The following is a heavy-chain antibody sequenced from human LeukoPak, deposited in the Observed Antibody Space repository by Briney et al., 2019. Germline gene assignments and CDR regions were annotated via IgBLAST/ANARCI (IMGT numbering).Heavy chain of an antibody. D-gene: IGHD3-10*01. J-gene: IGHJ4*02. V-gene: IGHV2-70*04. Sequence: SGPTLVNPTQTLTLTCTFSGFALSTSGMRVSWIGQPPGKALEWLARTAWDDDKFYSTSLKSRLTISKDTSKNHVVLTMTNMDPVDTATYYCARIGVHYGSGSYWYFDFWGQGTLVTVSS. CDR3: ARIGVHYGSGSYWYFDF. CDR1: GFALSTSGMR. CDR2: TAWDDDK.